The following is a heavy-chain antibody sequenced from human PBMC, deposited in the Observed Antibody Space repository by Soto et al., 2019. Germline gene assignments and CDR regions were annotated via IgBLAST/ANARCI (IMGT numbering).Heavy chain of an antibody. V-gene: IGHV1-3*01. CDR1: GYTFTSYA. CDR2: INAGNGNT. Sequence: QVQLVQSGAEVKKPGASVKVSCKASGYTFTSYAMHWVLQAPGQRLEWMGWINAGNGNTKYSQKFQGRVTITRDTSASTAYMELSSLRSEDTAVYYCARDTGGITIFGYNWFDPWGQGTLVTVSS. J-gene: IGHJ5*02. D-gene: IGHD3-3*01. CDR3: ARDTGGITIFGYNWFDP.